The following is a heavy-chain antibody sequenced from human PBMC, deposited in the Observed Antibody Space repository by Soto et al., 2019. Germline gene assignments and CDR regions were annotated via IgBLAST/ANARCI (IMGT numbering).Heavy chain of an antibody. CDR3: ARESEDLTSNFDY. Sequence: LSGSLRLSCADPGFTFTRYSVNWVRQAPGKGLEWVSSISRTTNYIYYGDSMQGRFTISRDNGKNSLYLEIHSLRAEDTAVYYCARESEDLTSNFDYWGQGTLVSVSS. CDR2: ISRTTNYI. V-gene: IGHV3-21*06. CDR1: GFTFTRYS. J-gene: IGHJ4*02.